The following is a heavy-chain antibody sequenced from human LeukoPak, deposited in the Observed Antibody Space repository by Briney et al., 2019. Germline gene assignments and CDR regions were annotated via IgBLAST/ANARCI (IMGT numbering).Heavy chain of an antibody. CDR1: EFTFSNYD. V-gene: IGHV3-30*18. CDR2: ISYDGSNK. Sequence: GGSLRLSCAAFEFTFSNYDMHWVRQAPGKGLEWVAVISYDGSNKYYADSVKGRFTISRDNSKNTLYLQMNSLRAEDTAVYYCAKRMGPSIAATDLDYWGQGTLVTVSS. D-gene: IGHD6-13*01. J-gene: IGHJ4*02. CDR3: AKRMGPSIAATDLDY.